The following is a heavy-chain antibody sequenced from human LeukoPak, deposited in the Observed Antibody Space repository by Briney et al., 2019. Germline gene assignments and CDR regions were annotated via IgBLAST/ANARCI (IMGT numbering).Heavy chain of an antibody. V-gene: IGHV3-30*02. J-gene: IGHJ4*02. Sequence: GGSLRLSCAAYGFTFSSYGMHWVRQPQGKGRGWVAFMRSDGSNKYYGGSGKGRFTIWRDNSENTLYLQMNSLRAEDTALYYCAKEFFKNLPRPGIAAAPLDYWGQGTLVTVSS. CDR1: GFTFSSYG. CDR2: MRSDGSNK. CDR3: AKEFFKNLPRPGIAAAPLDY. D-gene: IGHD6-13*01.